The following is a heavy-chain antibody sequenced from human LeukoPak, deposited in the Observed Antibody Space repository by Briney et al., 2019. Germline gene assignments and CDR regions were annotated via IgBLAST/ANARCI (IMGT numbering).Heavy chain of an antibody. CDR3: ARQVASSWYRYYFDY. Sequence: GESLKISCKGSGYSFTSYWIGWVRQMPGKGLEWMGIIYPGDSDTRYSPSFQGQVTISADKSISTAYLQWSSLKASDTAMYYCARQVASSWYRYYFDYWGQGTLVTVSS. J-gene: IGHJ4*02. V-gene: IGHV5-51*01. CDR2: IYPGDSDT. D-gene: IGHD6-13*01. CDR1: GYSFTSYW.